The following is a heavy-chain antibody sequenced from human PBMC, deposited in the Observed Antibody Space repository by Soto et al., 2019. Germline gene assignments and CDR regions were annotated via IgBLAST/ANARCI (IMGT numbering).Heavy chain of an antibody. CDR2: ISSSSSTI. V-gene: IGHV3-48*01. D-gene: IGHD3-10*01. Sequence: EVQLVESGGGLVQPGGSLRLSCAASGFTFSSYSMNWVRQAPGKGLEWVSYISSSSSTIYYADSVKGRFTISRDNAKTSLYLQMNSLRAEDTAVYYCASTREPVRWFGEFGYWGQGTLVTVSS. J-gene: IGHJ4*02. CDR3: ASTREPVRWFGEFGY. CDR1: GFTFSSYS.